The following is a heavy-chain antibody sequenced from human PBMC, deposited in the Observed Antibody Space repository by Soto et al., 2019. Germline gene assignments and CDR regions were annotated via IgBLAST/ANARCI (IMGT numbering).Heavy chain of an antibody. CDR3: AREKPAFMRDSYFDY. D-gene: IGHD3-16*01. Sequence: GGSLRLSCAASGFTFSSYAMHWVRQAPGKGLEWVAVISYDGSNKYYADSVKGRFTISRDNSKNTLYLQMNSLRAEDTAVYYCAREKPAFMRDSYFDYWGQGTLVTVSS. CDR2: ISYDGSNK. CDR1: GFTFSSYA. J-gene: IGHJ4*02. V-gene: IGHV3-30-3*01.